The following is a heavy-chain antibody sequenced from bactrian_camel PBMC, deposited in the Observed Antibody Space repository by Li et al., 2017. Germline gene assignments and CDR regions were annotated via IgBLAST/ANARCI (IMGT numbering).Heavy chain of an antibody. D-gene: IGHD7*01. J-gene: IGHJ6*01. CDR3: AASWDVTANAALSRMVSPEFGY. CDR2: LDFRGRM. V-gene: IGHV3S57*01. Sequence: VQLVESGGGSVQAGGSLRLSCAGSGRTYSNWVMGWSRQAPGKEREGVASLDFRGRMAYAEPVKGRFTITKDNTNNILYLQMNDLTPEDSGTYRCAASWDVTANAALSRMVSPEFGYWGEGTQVTVSS. CDR1: GRTYSNWV.